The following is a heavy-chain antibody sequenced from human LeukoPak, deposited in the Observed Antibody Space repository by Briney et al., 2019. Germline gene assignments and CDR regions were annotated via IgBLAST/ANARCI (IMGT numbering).Heavy chain of an antibody. Sequence: SETLSLTCTVSGGSISSYYWSWIRQPPGKGLEWIGYIYYSGSTNYNPSLKSRVTISVDTSKNQFSLKLSSVTAADTAVYYCARDPGIAAAAPFDYWGQGTLVTVSS. J-gene: IGHJ4*02. CDR1: GGSISSYY. D-gene: IGHD6-13*01. CDR2: IYYSGST. CDR3: ARDPGIAAAAPFDY. V-gene: IGHV4-59*12.